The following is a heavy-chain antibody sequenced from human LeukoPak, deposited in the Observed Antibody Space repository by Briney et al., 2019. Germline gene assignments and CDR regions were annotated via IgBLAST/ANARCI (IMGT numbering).Heavy chain of an antibody. CDR3: ARAPLRYCSSTSCYRNAFDI. V-gene: IGHV3-21*01. CDR1: GFTFSSYS. Sequence: GGSLRLSCAASGFTFSSYSMNWVRQAPGKGLEWVSSISSSSSYIYYADSVKGRFTISRDNAKNSLYLQMNSLRAEDTAVYYCARAPLRYCSSTSCYRNAFDIWGQGTMVTVSS. D-gene: IGHD2-2*02. J-gene: IGHJ3*02. CDR2: ISSSSSYI.